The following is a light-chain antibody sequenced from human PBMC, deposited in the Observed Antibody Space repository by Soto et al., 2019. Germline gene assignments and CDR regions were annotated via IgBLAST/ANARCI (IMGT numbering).Light chain of an antibody. CDR1: QSVLYSSNNKNY. CDR2: WAS. J-gene: IGKJ1*01. CDR3: QQYYSNPVT. V-gene: IGKV4-1*01. Sequence: DIVMTQSPDSLAVSLGERATINCKSSQSVLYSSNNKNYLAWYQQKPGQPPKLLFYWASTRESGVPDRFSGSGSGTDFNLIISSLQAEDVAAYYCQQYYSNPVTFGQETKVEIK.